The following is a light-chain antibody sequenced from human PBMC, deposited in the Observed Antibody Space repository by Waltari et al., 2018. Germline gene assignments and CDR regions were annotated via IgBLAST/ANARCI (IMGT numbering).Light chain of an antibody. V-gene: IGKV1-9*01. Sequence: DIQLTQSPSFLSASLGDRFTITCRASQGLGDYLAWYQQKPGKAPKLLIYATSTLQSGVPSRFSGSGSATEFTLTISSLQPEDFATYFCLQLNSYPLTFGGGTKVEIK. CDR2: ATS. CDR3: LQLNSYPLT. CDR1: QGLGDY. J-gene: IGKJ4*01.